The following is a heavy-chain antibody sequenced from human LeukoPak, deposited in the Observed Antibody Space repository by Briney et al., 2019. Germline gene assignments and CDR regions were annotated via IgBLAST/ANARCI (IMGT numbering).Heavy chain of an antibody. J-gene: IGHJ4*02. D-gene: IGHD5-18*01. Sequence: SETLSLTCTGSGGSISSYYWSWIRQPPGKGLEWIGYIYYSGSTNYNPSLKSRVTISVDTSKNQFSLKLSSVTAADTAVYYCARGHSYGYYFDYWGQGTLVTVSS. CDR1: GGSISSYY. CDR2: IYYSGST. CDR3: ARGHSYGYYFDY. V-gene: IGHV4-59*01.